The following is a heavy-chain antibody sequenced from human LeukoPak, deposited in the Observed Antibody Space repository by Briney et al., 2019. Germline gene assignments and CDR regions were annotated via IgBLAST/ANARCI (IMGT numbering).Heavy chain of an antibody. CDR3: ARDREVAYSQILGY. J-gene: IGHJ4*02. D-gene: IGHD3-10*01. CDR1: GYTFTGYY. Sequence: AASVKVSCKASGYTFTGYYMHWVRQAPGQGLEWMGWINPNSGGTNYAQKFQGRVTMTRDTSISTAYMELSRLRSDDTAVYYCARDREVAYSQILGYWGQGTLVTVSS. CDR2: INPNSGGT. V-gene: IGHV1-2*02.